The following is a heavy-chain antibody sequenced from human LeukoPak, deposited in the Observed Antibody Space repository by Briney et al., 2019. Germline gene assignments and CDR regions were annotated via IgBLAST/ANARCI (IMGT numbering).Heavy chain of an antibody. Sequence: SQTLSLTCTVSGGSISSGSYYWSWIRQPAGKGLEWIGRIYTSGSTNYNPSLKSRVTISVDTSKNQFSLKLSSVTAADTAVYYCARLRWELGGLLFDYWGQGTLVTVSS. CDR1: GGSISSGSYY. D-gene: IGHD1-26*01. CDR2: IYTSGST. CDR3: ARLRWELGGLLFDY. J-gene: IGHJ4*02. V-gene: IGHV4-61*02.